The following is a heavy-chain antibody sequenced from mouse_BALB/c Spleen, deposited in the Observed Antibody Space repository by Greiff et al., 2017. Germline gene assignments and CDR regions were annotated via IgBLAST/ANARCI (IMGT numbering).Heavy chain of an antibody. CDR2: IYPGDGDT. CDR1: GYAFSSSW. J-gene: IGHJ4*01. Sequence: VQLQQSGPELVKPGASVKISCKASGYAFSSSWMNWVKQRPGQGLEWIGRIYPGDGDTNYNGKFKGKATLTADKSSSTAYMQLSSLTSVDSAVYFCARGGVDYWGQGTSVTVSS. CDR3: ARGGVDY. V-gene: IGHV1-82*01.